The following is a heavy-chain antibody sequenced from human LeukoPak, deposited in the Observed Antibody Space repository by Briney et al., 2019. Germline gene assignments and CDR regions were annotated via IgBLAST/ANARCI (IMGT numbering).Heavy chain of an antibody. CDR3: ARDGDSGWGRY. CDR1: GGTFSSYA. CDR2: ISAYNGNT. J-gene: IGHJ4*02. Sequence: ASVKVSCKASGGTFSSYAISWVRQAPGQGLEWMGGISAYNGNTNYAQKLQGRVTMTTDTSTSTAYMELSSLRSEDTAVYYCARDGDSGWGRYWGQGTLVTVSS. D-gene: IGHD6-19*01. V-gene: IGHV1-18*01.